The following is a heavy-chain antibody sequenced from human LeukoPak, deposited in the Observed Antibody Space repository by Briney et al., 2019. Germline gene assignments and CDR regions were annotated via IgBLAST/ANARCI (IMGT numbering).Heavy chain of an antibody. Sequence: GGSLRLSCAASGFTFSSYWMHWVRQAPGKGLVWVSRINSDGSSTNYADSVKGRITVSRDNAKNTLYLQMNSLRAEDTAVYYCARAARVVGATYYRYFDLWGRGTLVTVSS. D-gene: IGHD1-26*01. CDR1: GFTFSSYW. CDR2: INSDGSST. J-gene: IGHJ2*01. V-gene: IGHV3-74*01. CDR3: ARAARVVGATYYRYFDL.